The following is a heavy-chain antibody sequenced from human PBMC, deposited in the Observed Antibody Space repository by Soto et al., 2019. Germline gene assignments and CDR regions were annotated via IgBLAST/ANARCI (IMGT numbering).Heavy chain of an antibody. J-gene: IGHJ5*01. CDR1: GYIFTRYG. D-gene: IGHD5-12*01. V-gene: IGHV1-18*01. CDR3: ARDVDIGTHPPGDWFDS. CDR2: ISAKNGNT. Sequence: QIQLVQSGGEVKKPGASVKVSCKASGYIFTRYGITWVRQAPGQGLEWVGWISAKNGNTNSGQKFQSRVTMTTDTSTSTAYMERRSLRSDDTAVYYCARDVDIGTHPPGDWFDSWGQGTLVTVSS.